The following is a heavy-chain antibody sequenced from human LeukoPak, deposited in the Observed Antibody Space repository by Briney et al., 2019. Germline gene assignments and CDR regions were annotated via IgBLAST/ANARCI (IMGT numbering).Heavy chain of an antibody. V-gene: IGHV4-61*02. CDR1: GGSISSGSYY. Sequence: SETPSLTCTVSGGSISSGSYYCSWIRQPAGKGLEWIGRIYNSGSTNYNPSLKSRVTISVDTSKNQFSLKLSSVTAADTAVYYCARDRAEDYYDSSGWVRFDYWGQGTLVTVSS. D-gene: IGHD3-22*01. CDR3: ARDRAEDYYDSSGWVRFDY. CDR2: IYNSGST. J-gene: IGHJ4*02.